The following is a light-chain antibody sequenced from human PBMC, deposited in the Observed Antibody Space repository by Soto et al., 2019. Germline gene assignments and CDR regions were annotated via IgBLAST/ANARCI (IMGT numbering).Light chain of an antibody. V-gene: IGKV3-15*01. CDR3: QQYTMWLWT. Sequence: EVVMTQSPATLSVSPGERATLSCRANQSLSGKLAWFQQRPGQALRLLIYDTSTRATGIPARFSGSGSGTEFTLTISSPQSEDSAVYYCQQYTMWLWTFGQGTKLEIK. J-gene: IGKJ1*01. CDR1: QSLSGK. CDR2: DTS.